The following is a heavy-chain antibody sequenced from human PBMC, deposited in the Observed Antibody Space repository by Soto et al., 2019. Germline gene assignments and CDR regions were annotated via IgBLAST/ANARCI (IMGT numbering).Heavy chain of an antibody. CDR2: ISSSSSTI. Sequence: PGGSLRLSCAASGFTFSSYSMNWVRQAPGKGLEWVSYISSSSSTIYNADAVKGRFTISRDNAKNSLYLQMNSLRDEDTAVYYCARTPMVRGAVYYYGMDVWGQGTTVTVSS. D-gene: IGHD3-10*01. J-gene: IGHJ6*02. V-gene: IGHV3-48*02. CDR3: ARTPMVRGAVYYYGMDV. CDR1: GFTFSSYS.